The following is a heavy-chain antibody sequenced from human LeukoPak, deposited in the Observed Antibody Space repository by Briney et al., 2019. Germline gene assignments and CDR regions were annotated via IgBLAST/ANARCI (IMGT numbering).Heavy chain of an antibody. Sequence: SQTLSLTCTVAAAFLSIGCYYWSWIRQYPGKGLEWIGHIYYSGSTYYNPSLKSRDTISVDTSKNQFSLKLSSVTAADTAVYYCARLDGAYFDYWGRGTLVTVSS. CDR1: AAFLSIGCYY. CDR3: ARLDGAYFDY. V-gene: IGHV4-31*03. D-gene: IGHD3-16*01. CDR2: IYYSGST. J-gene: IGHJ4*02.